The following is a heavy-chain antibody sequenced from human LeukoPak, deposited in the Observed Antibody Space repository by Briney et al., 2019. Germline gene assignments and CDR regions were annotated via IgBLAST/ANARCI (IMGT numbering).Heavy chain of an antibody. D-gene: IGHD1-26*01. V-gene: IGHV4-39*01. CDR2: IHYTGTT. CDR3: ARGSPYAS. J-gene: IGHJ5*02. CDR1: CGSPSGSSFY. Sequence: SGTPSPTLTFSCGSPSGSSFYWGWVRQPPREGLDYIGSIHYTGTTYYNPSLKSRVTLSVDTSQNQFSLKLTSVTTADTAVYYCARGSPYASWGQGTLVTVSS.